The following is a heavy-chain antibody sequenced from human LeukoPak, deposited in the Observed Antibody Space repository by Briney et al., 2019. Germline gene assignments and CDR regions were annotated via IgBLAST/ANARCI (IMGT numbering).Heavy chain of an antibody. Sequence: GGSLRLSCAASGFTFNNYWMSWVRQAPGKGLEWVANIKQDGSEKYYVDSVKGRFTISRDNAKNSLCLQMNSLRAEDTAVYYCARNTVYYDFWSGDYWGQGTLVTVSS. J-gene: IGHJ4*02. V-gene: IGHV3-7*01. D-gene: IGHD3-3*01. CDR1: GFTFNNYW. CDR2: IKQDGSEK. CDR3: ARNTVYYDFWSGDY.